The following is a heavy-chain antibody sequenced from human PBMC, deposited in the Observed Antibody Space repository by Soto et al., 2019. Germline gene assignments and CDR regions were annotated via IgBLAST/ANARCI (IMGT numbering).Heavy chain of an antibody. V-gene: IGHV3-49*04. CDR2: IRSKAYGGTT. J-gene: IGHJ6*02. Sequence: GSLRLSCTASGFTFGDYAMSWVRQAPGKGLEWVGFIRSKAYGGTTEYAASVKGRFTISRDDSKSISYLQMNSLKTEDTAVYYCTYYYDSSGYGPHYYGMDVWGQGTTVTVSS. D-gene: IGHD3-22*01. CDR3: TYYYDSSGYGPHYYGMDV. CDR1: GFTFGDYA.